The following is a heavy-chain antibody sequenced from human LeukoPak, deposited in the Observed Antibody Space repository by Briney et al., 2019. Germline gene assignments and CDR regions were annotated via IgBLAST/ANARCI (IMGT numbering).Heavy chain of an antibody. CDR3: ARGSPPYLSLTNWFDP. V-gene: IGHV3-33*01. J-gene: IGHJ5*02. Sequence: QPGGSLRLSCAASGFTFSSYGMHWARQAPGKGLEWVAVIWYDGSNKYYADSVKGRFTISRDNSKNTLYLQMNSLRAEDTAVYYCARGSPPYLSLTNWFDPWGQGTLVTVSS. CDR1: GFTFSSYG. D-gene: IGHD3-10*01. CDR2: IWYDGSNK.